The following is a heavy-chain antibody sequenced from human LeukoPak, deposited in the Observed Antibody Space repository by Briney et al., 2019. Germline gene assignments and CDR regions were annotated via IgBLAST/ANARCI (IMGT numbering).Heavy chain of an antibody. CDR3: AHNQDYRFEY. J-gene: IGHJ4*02. CDR1: GFSFSYYS. CDR2: IRGDSGEY. Sequence: GGSLRLSCAASGFSFSYYSMNWVRQAPGKGLEWVANIRGDSGEYFYADSVKGRFTISRDNAKNSLYLHMNSLRPEDTAVYYCAHNQDYRFEYWGQGTLVTVSS. V-gene: IGHV3-7*01. D-gene: IGHD3-16*01.